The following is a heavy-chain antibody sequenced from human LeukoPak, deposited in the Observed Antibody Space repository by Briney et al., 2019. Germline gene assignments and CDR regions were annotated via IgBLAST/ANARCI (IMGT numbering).Heavy chain of an antibody. CDR1: GGSISSYY. CDR3: ARTDVSMWGKGYFDY. CDR2: IYYSGST. J-gene: IGHJ4*02. V-gene: IGHV4-59*01. Sequence: PSETLSLTCTVSGGSISSYYWSWIRQPPGKALEWIGYIYYSGSTTYNPSLKSRVTISVDTSKNQFSLKLSSVTAADTALYYCARTDVSMWGKGYFDYWGQGTLVTVSS. D-gene: IGHD1-26*01.